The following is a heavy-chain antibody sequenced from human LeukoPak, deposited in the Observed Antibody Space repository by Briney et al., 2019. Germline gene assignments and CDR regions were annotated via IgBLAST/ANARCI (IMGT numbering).Heavy chain of an antibody. D-gene: IGHD1-1*01. CDR3: ARDGSDNWGQFDY. J-gene: IGHJ4*02. V-gene: IGHV4-39*07. CDR2: INYRGRS. CDR1: GGSISSSNYY. Sequence: SETLSLNCAVSGGSISSSNYYWGWIRQPPGKGLEWIGNINYRGRSYHNPSLKSRVTISLDPSKNQFYLELSSVAAADTAVYYCARDGSDNWGQFDYWGQGTLATVSS.